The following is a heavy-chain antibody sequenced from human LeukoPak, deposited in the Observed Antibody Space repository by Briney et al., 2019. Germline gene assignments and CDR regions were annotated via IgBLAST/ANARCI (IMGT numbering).Heavy chain of an antibody. D-gene: IGHD6-13*01. CDR2: IIPIFGTA. Sequence: SVKVSCKASGGTFSSYAISWVRQAPGQGLEWMGGIIPIFGTAKYVQKFQGRVTITTDESTSTAYMELSSLRSEDTAVYYCATAGSSYDAFDIWGQGTMVTVSS. J-gene: IGHJ3*02. V-gene: IGHV1-69*05. CDR1: GGTFSSYA. CDR3: ATAGSSYDAFDI.